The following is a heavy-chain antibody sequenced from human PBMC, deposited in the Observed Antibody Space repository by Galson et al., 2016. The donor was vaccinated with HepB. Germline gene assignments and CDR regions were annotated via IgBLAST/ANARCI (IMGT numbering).Heavy chain of an antibody. CDR1: GLTFFSYG. Sequence: SLRLSCAASGLTFFSYGMTWVRRAPGKGLEWVSSISSGSRYIYYADSVKGRFTISRDNAKDSVHLQMNSLRVEDTAIYYCTKALSGYYYYYGVDAWGKGTAVTVSS. J-gene: IGHJ6*04. V-gene: IGHV3-21*01. CDR2: ISSGSRYI. D-gene: IGHD3-10*01. CDR3: TKALSGYYYYYGVDA.